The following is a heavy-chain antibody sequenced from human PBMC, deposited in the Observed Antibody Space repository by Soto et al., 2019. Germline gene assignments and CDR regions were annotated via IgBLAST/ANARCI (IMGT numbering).Heavy chain of an antibody. CDR3: ARDDIVVVPAAKQAKDMEYFQH. J-gene: IGHJ1*01. D-gene: IGHD2-2*01. CDR1: GGTFSSYT. V-gene: IGHV1-69*04. CDR2: IIPILGIA. Sequence: SVKVSCKASGGTFSSYTISWVRQAPGQGLEWMGRIIPILGIANYAQKFQGRVTITADKSTSTAYMELGNLRSEDTAVYYCARDDIVVVPAAKQAKDMEYFQHWGQGTLVTVSS.